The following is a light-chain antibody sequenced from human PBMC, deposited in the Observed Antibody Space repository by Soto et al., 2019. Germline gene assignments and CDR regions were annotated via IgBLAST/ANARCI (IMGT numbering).Light chain of an antibody. CDR1: SSNIGSNT. J-gene: IGLJ2*01. V-gene: IGLV1-44*01. CDR2: SNN. Sequence: QSVLTQPPSASGTPGQRVTISCSGSSSNIGSNTVNWYQQLPGTAPKVLIYSNNQRPSGVPDRFSGSKSGTSASLAISGLQSEDEADYYCAAWDDSLNCVVFGGGTQLTVL. CDR3: AAWDDSLNCVV.